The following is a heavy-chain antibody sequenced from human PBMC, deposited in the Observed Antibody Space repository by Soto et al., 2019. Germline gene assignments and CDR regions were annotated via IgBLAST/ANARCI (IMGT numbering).Heavy chain of an antibody. V-gene: IGHV3-30*18. CDR1: GFTLSNTG. CDR3: AKDWGSSGWFNWFDP. Sequence: QVQLVESGGGVVQPGRSLRLPCVASGFTLSNTGMHWVRQAPGKGLEWVAMISHDGSNTYYGDSVKGRFTISRDNSWNTLYLQMDSLRPEDTSVYYCAKDWGSSGWFNWFDPWGQGTLVTVSS. J-gene: IGHJ5*02. CDR2: ISHDGSNT. D-gene: IGHD6-19*01.